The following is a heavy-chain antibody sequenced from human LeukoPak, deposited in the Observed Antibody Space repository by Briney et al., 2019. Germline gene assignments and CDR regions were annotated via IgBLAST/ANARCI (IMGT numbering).Heavy chain of an antibody. CDR3: ARVGYASAFDY. D-gene: IGHD5-12*01. Sequence: GESLKISFQGSGYRFTSYWIGWVRPMPGKGLEWMGIIYPGDSDTRYSPSFQGQVTISADKSISTAYLQWSSLKASGTAMYYCARVGYASAFDYWGQGTLVTVSS. V-gene: IGHV5-51*01. CDR2: IYPGDSDT. J-gene: IGHJ4*02. CDR1: GYRFTSYW.